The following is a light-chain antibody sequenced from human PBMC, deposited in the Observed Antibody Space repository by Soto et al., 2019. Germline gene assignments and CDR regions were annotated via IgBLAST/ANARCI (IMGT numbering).Light chain of an antibody. V-gene: IGKV1-39*01. J-gene: IGKJ1*01. CDR3: QQSYSTPRT. CDR1: QSISSY. Sequence: DIQMTQSPSSLSASVGDRVTITCRASQSISSYLNWYQQKPGKAPKLLIYAASSLQSGVPSRFSGSGSGSDFTLTISSLQPEDFGPYYCQQSYSTPRTVGQGTKVDVK. CDR2: AAS.